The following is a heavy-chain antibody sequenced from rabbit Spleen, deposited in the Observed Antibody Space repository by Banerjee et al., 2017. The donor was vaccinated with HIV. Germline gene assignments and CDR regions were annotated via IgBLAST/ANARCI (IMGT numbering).Heavy chain of an antibody. D-gene: IGHD1-1*01. V-gene: IGHV1S40*01. CDR1: GFSCSSSCC. J-gene: IGHJ6*01. Sequence: EESGGARGQPVGSVTLSCPASGFSCSSSCCVCWVRRAPGKGLECIACIYADRSGSTYYANWAKGRFTSSKTSSTTVTLQMTSLTAADTATYFCARDTSSSFSTYGMDLWGQGTLVTVS. CDR2: IYADRSGST. CDR3: ARDTSSSFSTYGMDL.